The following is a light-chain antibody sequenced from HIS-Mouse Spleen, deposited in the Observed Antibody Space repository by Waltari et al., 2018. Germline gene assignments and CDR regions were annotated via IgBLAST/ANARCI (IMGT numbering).Light chain of an antibody. CDR2: EDS. CDR1: ALPKKY. V-gene: IGLV3-10*01. Sequence: SYELTQPPSVSVSPGQTARITCSGDALPKKYAYCYQPKSGQDPVLVIYEDSKRPPGIPERFSGSSSGTMATLTISGAQVEDEADYYCYSTDSSGNHRVFGGGTKLTVL. J-gene: IGLJ2*01. CDR3: YSTDSSGNHRV.